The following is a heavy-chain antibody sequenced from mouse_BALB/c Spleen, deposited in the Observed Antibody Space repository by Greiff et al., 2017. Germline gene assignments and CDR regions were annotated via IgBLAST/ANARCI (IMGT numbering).Heavy chain of an antibody. J-gene: IGHJ4*01. CDR1: GFTFSSYA. V-gene: IGHV5-6-5*01. CDR3: ARPVVPYYAMDY. CDR2: ISSGGST. D-gene: IGHD1-1*01. Sequence: EVKLMESGGGLVKPGGSLKLSCAASGFTFSSYAMSWVRQTPEKRLEWVASISSGGSTYYPDSVKGRFTISRDNARNILYLQMSSLRSEDTAMYYCARPVVPYYAMDYWGQGTSVTVSS.